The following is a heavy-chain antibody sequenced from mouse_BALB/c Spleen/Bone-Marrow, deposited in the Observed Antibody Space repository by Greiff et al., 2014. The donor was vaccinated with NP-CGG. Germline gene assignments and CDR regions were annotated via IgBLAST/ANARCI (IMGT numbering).Heavy chain of an antibody. Sequence: SGPELVKPGASVKISCKASGYSFTGYFMNWVMQSHGKSLEWIGRINPYNGDTFYNQKFKGKTTLTADKSSSTAYMLFSSLTSEDSAIYFCTRVAREYYFDYWGQGTTLTVSS. V-gene: IGHV1-20*01. CDR1: GYSFTGYF. D-gene: IGHD1-1*02. CDR3: TRVAREYYFDY. J-gene: IGHJ2*01. CDR2: INPYNGDT.